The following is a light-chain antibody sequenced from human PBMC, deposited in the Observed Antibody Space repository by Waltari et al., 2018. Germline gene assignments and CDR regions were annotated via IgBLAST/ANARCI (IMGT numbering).Light chain of an antibody. CDR1: NIANKN. CDR2: YDS. Sequence: SYVLTQPPSVYVAPGQTARMTCGGGNIANKNVNCYQPKPGQAPVLFVYYDSDRPSGIPERCSGSKSENTATLTISRVEAGDEAGYYCQGWDSSSDHHVVFGGGTKLTVL. CDR3: QGWDSSSDHHVV. V-gene: IGLV3-21*02. J-gene: IGLJ2*01.